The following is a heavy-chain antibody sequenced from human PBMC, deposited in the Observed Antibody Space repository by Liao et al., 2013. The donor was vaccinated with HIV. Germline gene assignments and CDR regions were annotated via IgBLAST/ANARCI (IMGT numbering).Heavy chain of an antibody. CDR2: INHSGNT. CDR1: GDSFSGYY. D-gene: IGHD3-22*01. V-gene: IGHV4-34*01. J-gene: IGHJ6*03. CDR3: ARGLYDSSDYHYVGDYYYYMDV. Sequence: QVQLQEWGAGLLKPSETLSLTCAVYGDSFSGYYWTWIRQPPGKGLEWIGEINHSGNTNYNPSLKSRLTVSVDTSKKQFSLKLGSVTAADTAVYYCARGLYDSSDYHYVGDYYYYMDVWGKGTTVTVSS.